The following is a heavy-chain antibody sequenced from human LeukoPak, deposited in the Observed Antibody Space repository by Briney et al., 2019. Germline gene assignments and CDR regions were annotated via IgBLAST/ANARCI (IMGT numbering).Heavy chain of an antibody. D-gene: IGHD3-22*01. CDR2: INPNSGST. V-gene: IGHV1-2*02. J-gene: IGHJ5*02. Sequence: ASVKVSCKASGYTFTGYYMHWVRQAPGQGLEWMGWINPNSGSTNYAQKFQGRVTMTRDTSISTAYMELSRLRSDDTAVYYCARDGYYYDSSGYSYVDWFDPWGPGTLVTVSS. CDR1: GYTFTGYY. CDR3: ARDGYYYDSSGYSYVDWFDP.